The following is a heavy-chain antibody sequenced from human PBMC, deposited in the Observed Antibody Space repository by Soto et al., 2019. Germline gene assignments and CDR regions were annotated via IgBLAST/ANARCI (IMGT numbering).Heavy chain of an antibody. CDR1: GYAFTTYG. J-gene: IGHJ4*02. CDR3: ARGRYGDY. Sequence: QVHLVPSGAEVKKPGASVKVSCKGSGYAFTTYGITWVRQAPGQGLEWMGGISARNGNTNYAQKLQGRVTVTRDTSTSPAYMELRSLISDYTAVYYCARGRYGDYWGQGARVTVSS. CDR2: ISARNGNT. D-gene: IGHD1-1*01. V-gene: IGHV1-18*01.